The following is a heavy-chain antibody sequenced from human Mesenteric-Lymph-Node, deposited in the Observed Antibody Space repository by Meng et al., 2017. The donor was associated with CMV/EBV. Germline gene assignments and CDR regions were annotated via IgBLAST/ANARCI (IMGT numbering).Heavy chain of an antibody. J-gene: IGHJ5*02. V-gene: IGHV4-59*01. Sequence: SETLSLTCTVSGGSISSYYWSWIRQPPGKGLEWIGYFHSSGSSNYNPSLKSRVTLSVDTSQNQSSLKLTSVTYADTAVYYCARGSSGAFDPWGQGTLVTVSS. CDR2: FHSSGSS. D-gene: IGHD1-26*01. CDR3: ARGSSGAFDP. CDR1: GGSISSYY.